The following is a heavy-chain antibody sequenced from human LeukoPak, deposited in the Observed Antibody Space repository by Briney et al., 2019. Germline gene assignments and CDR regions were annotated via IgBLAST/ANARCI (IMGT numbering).Heavy chain of an antibody. CDR3: ARGSYPYSHGMDV. V-gene: IGHV1-18*01. D-gene: IGHD1-26*01. J-gene: IGHJ6*02. CDR2: ISAKTGNT. CDR1: GYNFNNYG. Sequence: GASVKVSCKASGYNFNNYGVSWVRQAPGQGLEWMGWISAKTGNTNYAQKVQGRVTMTTDTSTTTAYMELRSLGSDDTAGYYYARGSYPYSHGMDVWGQGTTVTVSS.